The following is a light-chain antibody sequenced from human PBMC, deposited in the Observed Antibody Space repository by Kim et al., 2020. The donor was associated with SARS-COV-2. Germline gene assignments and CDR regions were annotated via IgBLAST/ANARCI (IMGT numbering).Light chain of an antibody. CDR2: VAS. J-gene: IGKJ2*01. Sequence: IQLTQSPSSLSASVGDRVTITCRASQGIYNYLAWYQQKPGNAPKLLIYVASTLHSGVPSRFSGSGSGTDFTLTISSLQPEDSATYYCQQLNSKPQTFGQGTKRRS. V-gene: IGKV1-9*01. CDR1: QGIYNY. CDR3: QQLNSKPQT.